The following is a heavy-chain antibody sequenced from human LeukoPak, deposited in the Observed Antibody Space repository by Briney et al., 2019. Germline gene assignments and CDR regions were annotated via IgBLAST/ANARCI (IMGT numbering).Heavy chain of an antibody. CDR1: GYTFTSYG. Sequence: ASVKVSCKASGYTFTSYGISWVRQAPGQGLEWMGWISAYNGNTNYAQKLQGRVTMTTDTSTSTAYMELRSLRSDDTAVYYCATFRITMVRGPGAFDIWGQGTMVTVFS. CDR2: ISAYNGNT. J-gene: IGHJ3*02. D-gene: IGHD3-10*01. CDR3: ATFRITMVRGPGAFDI. V-gene: IGHV1-18*01.